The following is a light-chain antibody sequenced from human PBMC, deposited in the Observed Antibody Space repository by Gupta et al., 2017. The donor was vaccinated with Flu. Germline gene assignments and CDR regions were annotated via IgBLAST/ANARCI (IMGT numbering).Light chain of an antibody. V-gene: IGLV3-21*02. CDR1: KIGRNA. CDR2: DDT. J-gene: IGLJ2*01. CDR3: QMWDSSSDHGV. Sequence: ATLTCVKDKIGRNAVHWYQQRPGQAPLLVVYDDTLRPSGISDRISGSISGYTASLTISRVEVADEADYYCQMWDSSSDHGVFGGGTKLTVL.